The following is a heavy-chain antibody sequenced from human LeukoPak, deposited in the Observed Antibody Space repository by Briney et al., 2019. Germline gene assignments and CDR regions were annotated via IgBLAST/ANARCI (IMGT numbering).Heavy chain of an antibody. V-gene: IGHV3-7*01. J-gene: IGHJ5*02. Sequence: GGSLRLSCAASGFNFNNYWMTWVRQAPGKGLEWVANIKQDGSEKYYVDSVKGRFTISRDNSKNTLYLQMNSLRAEDTAVYYCAKGARIVGATIDPWGQGTLVTVSS. CDR2: IKQDGSEK. CDR1: GFNFNNYW. D-gene: IGHD1-26*01. CDR3: AKGARIVGATIDP.